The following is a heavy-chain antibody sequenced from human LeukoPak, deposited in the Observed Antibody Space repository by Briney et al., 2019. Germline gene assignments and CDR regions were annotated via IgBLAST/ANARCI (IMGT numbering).Heavy chain of an antibody. Sequence: ASVKVSCKASGYTLTSYDINWVRQATGQGLEWMGWMNPNSGRTGYAQNFQGRITITRNTSISTAYMELSSLRSEDTAVYYCTRETSSRYFDYWGQGTLATVSS. V-gene: IGHV1-8*01. J-gene: IGHJ4*02. CDR1: GYTLTSYD. CDR2: MNPNSGRT. CDR3: TRETSSRYFDY.